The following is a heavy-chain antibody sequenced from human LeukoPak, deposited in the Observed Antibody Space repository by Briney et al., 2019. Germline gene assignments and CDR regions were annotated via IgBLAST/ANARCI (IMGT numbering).Heavy chain of an antibody. CDR1: GVSVGSSGYY. Sequence: SETLSLTCAVSGVSVGSSGYYWTWIRQPPGGGLEWIGYIYYISNTNYNPSLKSRVTMSLNPSGNQFSLKLNSVTAADTAICYCARTQSQSGSYRYYFGYWGQGTLVTVSS. D-gene: IGHD1-26*01. J-gene: IGHJ4*02. V-gene: IGHV4-61*08. CDR3: ARTQSQSGSYRYYFGY. CDR2: IYYISNT.